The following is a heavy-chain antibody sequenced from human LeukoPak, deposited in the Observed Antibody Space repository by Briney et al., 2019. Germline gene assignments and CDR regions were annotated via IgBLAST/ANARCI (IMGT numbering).Heavy chain of an antibody. CDR2: INPNSGGT. CDR1: GYTFTGYY. CDR3: ARDPRFGLSADAFDI. Sequence: ASVRVSCKASGYTFTGYYMHWVRQAPGRGLEWMGWINPNSGGTNYAQKFQGRVTMTRDTSISTAYMELSRLRSDDTAVYYCARDPRFGLSADAFDIWGQGTMVTVSS. V-gene: IGHV1-2*02. J-gene: IGHJ3*02. D-gene: IGHD3-10*01.